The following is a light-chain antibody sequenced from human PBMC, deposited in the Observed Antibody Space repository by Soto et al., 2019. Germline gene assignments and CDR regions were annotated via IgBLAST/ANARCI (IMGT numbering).Light chain of an antibody. J-gene: IGLJ2*01. CDR2: GVS. V-gene: IGLV2-14*03. CDR3: RSYTSTNTLI. Sequence: QSALTQPASVSGSPGQSITISCTGASSDVGDYNYVSWYQQHPGKAPKLIIYGVSDRPSGISHRFSGSKSGNTASLTISGLQAEDEADYYCRSYTSTNTLIFGGGTQLTVL. CDR1: SSDVGDYNY.